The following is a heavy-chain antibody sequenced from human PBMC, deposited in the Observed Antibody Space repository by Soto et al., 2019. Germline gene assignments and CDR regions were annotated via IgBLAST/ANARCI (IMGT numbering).Heavy chain of an antibody. CDR2: IIPIFGTA. CDR3: ARGLKGFYYDSSGYYYGFDY. J-gene: IGHJ4*03. V-gene: IGHV1-69*13. Sequence: SVKVSCKASGGTFSSYAISWVRQAPGQGLEWMGGIIPIFGTANYAQKFQGRVTITADESTSTAYMELSSLRSEDTAVYYCARGLKGFYYDSSGYYYGFDYWGQGTMVTVSS. CDR1: GGTFSSYA. D-gene: IGHD3-22*01.